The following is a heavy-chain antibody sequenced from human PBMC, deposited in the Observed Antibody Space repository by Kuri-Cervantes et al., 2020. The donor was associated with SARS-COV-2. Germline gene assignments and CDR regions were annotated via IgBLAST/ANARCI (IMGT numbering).Heavy chain of an antibody. CDR2: ISDNGGST. Sequence: GESLKISCAASGFTFSRNAMHWVRQAPGKGLEYVSSISDNGGSTYYANSVKGRFTISRDNSKNTLYLQMDNLRAEDVAVYYCAKDRDTSGYYYYYMDVWGKGTTVTVSS. CDR3: AKDRDTSGYYYYYMDV. V-gene: IGHV3-64*01. J-gene: IGHJ6*03. D-gene: IGHD3-22*01. CDR1: GFTFSRNA.